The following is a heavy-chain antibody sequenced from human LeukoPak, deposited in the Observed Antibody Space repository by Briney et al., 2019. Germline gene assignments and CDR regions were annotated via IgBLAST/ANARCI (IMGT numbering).Heavy chain of an antibody. D-gene: IGHD3-10*01. Sequence: PGGSLRLSCVASGITFSNYGMHWVRQAPGKGLEWVAFIRFDGSNRYYADSVKGRFTISRDTSKNTLYLQMNSLRAEDTAVYYCATVKTSGYYGSGPSDYWGQGTLVTVSS. CDR2: IRFDGSNR. V-gene: IGHV3-30*02. CDR3: ATVKTSGYYGSGPSDY. CDR1: GITFSNYG. J-gene: IGHJ4*02.